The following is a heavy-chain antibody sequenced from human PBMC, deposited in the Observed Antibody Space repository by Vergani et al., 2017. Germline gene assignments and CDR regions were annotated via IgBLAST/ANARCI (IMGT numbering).Heavy chain of an antibody. V-gene: IGHV4-61*02. CDR2: IYTSGST. CDR1: GGSISSGSYY. Sequence: QVQLQESGPGLVKPSQTLSLTCTVSGGSISSGSYYWSWIRQPAGKGLEWIGRIYTSGSTNYNPSLKSRVTISVDTSKNQFSLKLSSVTAADTAVYDCARGSGSGYGAFDIWGQGTMVTVSS. CDR3: ARGSGSGYGAFDI. D-gene: IGHD3-10*01. J-gene: IGHJ3*02.